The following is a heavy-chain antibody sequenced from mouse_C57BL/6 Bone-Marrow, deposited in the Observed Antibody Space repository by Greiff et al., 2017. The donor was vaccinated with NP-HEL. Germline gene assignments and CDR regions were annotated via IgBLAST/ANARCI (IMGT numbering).Heavy chain of an antibody. Sequence: VQLKESGPELVKPGASVKISCKASGYSFTGYYMNWVKQSPEKSLEWIGEINPSTGGTTYNQKFKAKATLTVDKSSSTAYMQRKSLTSEDSAVYYCARTGGAMDYWGQGTSVTVSS. J-gene: IGHJ4*01. V-gene: IGHV1-42*01. CDR3: ARTGGAMDY. CDR2: INPSTGGT. CDR1: GYSFTGYY.